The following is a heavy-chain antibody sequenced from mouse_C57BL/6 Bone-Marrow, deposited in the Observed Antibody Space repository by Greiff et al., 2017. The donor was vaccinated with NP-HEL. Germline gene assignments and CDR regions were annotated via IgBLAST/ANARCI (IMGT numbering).Heavy chain of an antibody. V-gene: IGHV5-16*01. CDR1: GFTFSDYY. CDR3: ARDLTTGGYFDV. CDR2: INYDGSST. D-gene: IGHD1-1*01. J-gene: IGHJ1*03. Sequence: EVKLMESEGGLVQPGSSMKLSCTASGFTFSDYYMAWVRQVPEKGLEWVANINYDGSSTYYLDSLKSRFIISRDNAKNILYLQMSSLKSEDTATYYCARDLTTGGYFDVWGTGTTVTVSS.